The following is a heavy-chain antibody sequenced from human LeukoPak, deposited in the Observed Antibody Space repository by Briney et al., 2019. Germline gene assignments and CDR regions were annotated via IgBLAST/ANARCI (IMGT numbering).Heavy chain of an antibody. V-gene: IGHV4-34*01. CDR3: ARDRVVVVPAQGEDAFDI. J-gene: IGHJ3*02. CDR2: INHSGST. Sequence: PSETLSLTCAVYGGSFSGYYWSWIRQPPGKGLEWIGEINHSGSTNYNPSLKSRVTISVDTSKNQFSLKLSSVTAADTAVYYCARDRVVVVPAQGEDAFDIWGQGTMVTVSS. D-gene: IGHD2-2*01. CDR1: GGSFSGYY.